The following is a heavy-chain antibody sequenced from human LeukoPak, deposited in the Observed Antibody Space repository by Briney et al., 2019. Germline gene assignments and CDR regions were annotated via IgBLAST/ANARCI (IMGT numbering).Heavy chain of an antibody. CDR2: ISTSGSTT. CDR1: GFTFSDYE. CDR3: ARGALHAFDY. J-gene: IGHJ4*02. Sequence: GGSLRLSCAASGFTFSDYEINWVRQAPGKGLEWVSCISTSGSTTYYADSVKGRFTISRDNAKNSLFLQMNTLTVEDTAVYYCARGALHAFDYWGQGTPVTVSS. D-gene: IGHD2-8*01. V-gene: IGHV3-48*03.